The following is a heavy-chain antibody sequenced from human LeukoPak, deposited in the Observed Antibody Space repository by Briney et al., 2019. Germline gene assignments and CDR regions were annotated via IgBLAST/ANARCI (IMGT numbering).Heavy chain of an antibody. Sequence: SVKVSCKASGGTFSSYAISWVRQAPGQGLEWMGGIIPIFGTANYAQKFQGRVTMTEDTSTDTAYMELSSLRSADTAVYYCAKVGVTKNDAFDIWGQGTMVTVSS. D-gene: IGHD1-26*01. CDR3: AKVGVTKNDAFDI. V-gene: IGHV1-69*06. J-gene: IGHJ3*02. CDR2: IIPIFGTA. CDR1: GGTFSSYA.